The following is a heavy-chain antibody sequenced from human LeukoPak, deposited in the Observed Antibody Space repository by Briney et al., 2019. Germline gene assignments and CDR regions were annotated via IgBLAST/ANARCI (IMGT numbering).Heavy chain of an antibody. Sequence: SETLSLTCTVSGGSIRSYYWSWIRQPPGKGLEWIGYIYYSGSTNYNPSLKSRVTISVDTSKNQFSLKLSSVTAEDTAVYYCARADRAPAGYYMDVWGKGTTVTVSS. V-gene: IGHV4-59*12. CDR1: GGSIRSYY. J-gene: IGHJ6*03. D-gene: IGHD1-14*01. CDR3: ARADRAPAGYYMDV. CDR2: IYYSGST.